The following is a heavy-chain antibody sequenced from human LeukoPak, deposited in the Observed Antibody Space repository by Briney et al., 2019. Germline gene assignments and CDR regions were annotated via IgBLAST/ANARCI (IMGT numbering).Heavy chain of an antibody. Sequence: SETLSLTCTVSGGSISSYYWSWIRQPPGKGLEWIGYFYYSGSTNYNPSLKSRVTTSVDTSKNQFSLKLSSVTAADTAVYYCATYQLSGYFDYWGQGTLVTVSS. CDR2: FYYSGST. D-gene: IGHD2-2*01. CDR3: ATYQLSGYFDY. J-gene: IGHJ4*02. V-gene: IGHV4-59*01. CDR1: GGSISSYY.